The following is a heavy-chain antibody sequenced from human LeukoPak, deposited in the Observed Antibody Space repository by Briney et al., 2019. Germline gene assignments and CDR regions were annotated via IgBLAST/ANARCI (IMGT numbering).Heavy chain of an antibody. CDR1: GFTFSSYA. CDR2: ISGSGGST. D-gene: IGHD2-8*01. V-gene: IGHV3-23*01. CDR3: AKDPRYAIEPNWFDP. J-gene: IGHJ5*02. Sequence: GGSLRLSCAVSGFTFSSYAMSWVRQAPGKGLEWVSAISGSGGSTYYADSVKGRFTISRDNSKNTLYLQMNSLRAEDTAVYYCAKDPRYAIEPNWFDPWGQGTLVTVSS.